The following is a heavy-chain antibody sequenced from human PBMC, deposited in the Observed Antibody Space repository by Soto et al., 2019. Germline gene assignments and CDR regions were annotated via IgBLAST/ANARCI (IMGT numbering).Heavy chain of an antibody. CDR2: ISGSGGST. Sequence: EVQLLESGGGLVQPGGSLRLSCAASGFTFSSYAMSWVRQAPGKGLEWVSAISGSGGSTYYADSVKGRFTISRDNSKNTLYLQMTSLRAEDTAVYYCAKDVIAYYDSSGYYDAFDIWGQGTMVTVSS. CDR1: GFTFSSYA. D-gene: IGHD3-22*01. V-gene: IGHV3-23*01. J-gene: IGHJ3*02. CDR3: AKDVIAYYDSSGYYDAFDI.